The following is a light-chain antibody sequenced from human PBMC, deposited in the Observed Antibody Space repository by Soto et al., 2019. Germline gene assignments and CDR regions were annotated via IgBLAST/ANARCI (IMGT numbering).Light chain of an antibody. CDR2: GAS. V-gene: IGKV3-20*01. Sequence: EVVLTQSPGTLSLSPGERATLSCRASQSVSSSYVVWYQQKPGQAPSLLIYGASSRATGIPDRFSGSASGTDFTLTISRLEPQAFAVYYCQHSGRSPPITFGQGTRLQIK. J-gene: IGKJ5*01. CDR3: QHSGRSPPIT. CDR1: QSVSSSY.